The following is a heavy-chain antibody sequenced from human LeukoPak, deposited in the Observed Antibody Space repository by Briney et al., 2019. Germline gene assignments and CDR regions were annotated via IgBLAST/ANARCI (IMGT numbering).Heavy chain of an antibody. Sequence: GASVKVSCKVSGYTLTELSMHWVRQAPGKGLEWMGGFDPEDGETIYAQRFQGRVTMTEDTSTDTAYMELSSLRSEDTAVYYCARDQDIVVVPAAHLFDYWGQGTLVTVSS. D-gene: IGHD2-2*01. CDR1: GYTLTELS. V-gene: IGHV1-24*01. J-gene: IGHJ4*02. CDR2: FDPEDGET. CDR3: ARDQDIVVVPAAHLFDY.